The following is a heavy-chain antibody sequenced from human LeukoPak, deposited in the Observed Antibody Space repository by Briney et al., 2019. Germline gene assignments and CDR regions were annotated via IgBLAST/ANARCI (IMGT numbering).Heavy chain of an antibody. Sequence: ASVKVSCRSSGGTFNTHIFNWVRQAPGQGLEWMGRITPNIGTTKYAQRFQGRVTITADTSTSTAYLELRGLTYDDSAVYYCTRVTLRGSKYNWFDPWGQGTHVSVSS. CDR2: ITPNIGTT. D-gene: IGHD1-26*01. V-gene: IGHV1-69*08. CDR3: TRVTLRGSKYNWFDP. CDR1: GGTFNTHI. J-gene: IGHJ5*02.